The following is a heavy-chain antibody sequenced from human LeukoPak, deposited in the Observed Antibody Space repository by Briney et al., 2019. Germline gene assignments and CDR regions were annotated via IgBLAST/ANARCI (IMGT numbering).Heavy chain of an antibody. CDR3: AAFAAGG. Sequence: GGSLRLSCAASGFTFSSAWMSWVRQAPGKGLEWVGRIKSKTDGGTADCAAPVKGRITISRDDSNNTLDLQMNSLETEDTAVYYCAAFAAGGWGQGTLVTVSS. J-gene: IGHJ4*02. V-gene: IGHV3-15*01. D-gene: IGHD2-15*01. CDR1: GFTFSSAW. CDR2: IKSKTDGGTA.